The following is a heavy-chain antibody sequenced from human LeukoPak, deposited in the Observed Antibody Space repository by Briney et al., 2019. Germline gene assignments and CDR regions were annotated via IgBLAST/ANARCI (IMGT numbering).Heavy chain of an antibody. J-gene: IGHJ4*02. Sequence: PSETLSFTCTVSGGSISSSSYYWGWIRQPPGKGLEWIGSIDYSGSTYYNPSLKSRVTISVDTSKNQFSLKLSSVTAADTAVYYCARHGDLYGGPVGYWGQGTLVTVSS. V-gene: IGHV4-39*01. CDR3: ARHGDLYGGPVGY. D-gene: IGHD4-23*01. CDR1: GGSISSSSYY. CDR2: IDYSGST.